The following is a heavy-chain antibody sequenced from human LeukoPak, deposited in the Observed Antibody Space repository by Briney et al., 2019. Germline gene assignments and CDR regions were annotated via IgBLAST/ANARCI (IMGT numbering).Heavy chain of an antibody. CDR2: TYYRSKWYN. CDR1: GDSVSSNSAA. J-gene: IGHJ4*02. D-gene: IGHD2-2*01. CDR3: AKERGQYQLLHVFDY. Sequence: SQSLSLTCAISGDSVSSNSAAWNWIKQSPSRGLEWLGRTYYRSKWYNDYAVSVKSRITINPDTSKNQFSLQLNSVTPEDTAVYYCAKERGQYQLLHVFDYWGQGTLVTVSS. V-gene: IGHV6-1*01.